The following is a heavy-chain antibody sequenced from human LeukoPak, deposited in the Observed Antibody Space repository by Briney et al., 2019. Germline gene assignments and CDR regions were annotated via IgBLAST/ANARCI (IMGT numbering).Heavy chain of an antibody. CDR3: AREPHSYYDFWSGFTNRGAYFDY. Sequence: PGGSLRLPCAASGFTFSSYGMHWVRQAPGKGLEWVAVIWYDGSNKYYADSVKGRFTISRDNSKNTLYLQMNSLRAEDTAVYYCAREPHSYYDFWSGFTNRGAYFDYWGQGTLVTVSS. J-gene: IGHJ4*02. CDR1: GFTFSSYG. CDR2: IWYDGSNK. V-gene: IGHV3-33*01. D-gene: IGHD3-3*01.